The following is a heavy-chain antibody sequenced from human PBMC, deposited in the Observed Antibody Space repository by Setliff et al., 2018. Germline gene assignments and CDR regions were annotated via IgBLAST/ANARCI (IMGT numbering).Heavy chain of an antibody. CDR1: GFTFSSYA. CDR3: AKVLDTTGYYYFDF. J-gene: IGHJ4*02. D-gene: IGHD3-22*01. CDR2: ISSSSSYI. V-gene: IGHV3-21*01. Sequence: LRLSCAASGFTFSSYAMSWVRQAPGKGLEWVSAISSSSSYIYYADSVKGRFTISRDNAKNSLYLQMNSLRAEDTAVYYCAKVLDTTGYYYFDFWGQGTLVTVSS.